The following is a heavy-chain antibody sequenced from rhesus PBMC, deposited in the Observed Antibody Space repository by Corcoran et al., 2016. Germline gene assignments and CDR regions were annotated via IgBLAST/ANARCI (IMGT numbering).Heavy chain of an antibody. CDR2: ISSGGSI. CDR3: AKSTWTGYSFDY. J-gene: IGHJ4*01. V-gene: IGHV3S44*01. Sequence: EVQLVESGGGLVQPGGSLRLSCAASGFTSGHSDLIWIRQAPGKGLGWVSYISSGGSIYYSDSVKGRFTISRDNAKNTLYLQMSSLRVEDTAVYYCAKSTWTGYSFDYWGQGVLVTVSS. CDR1: GFTSGHSD. D-gene: IGHD3-3*01.